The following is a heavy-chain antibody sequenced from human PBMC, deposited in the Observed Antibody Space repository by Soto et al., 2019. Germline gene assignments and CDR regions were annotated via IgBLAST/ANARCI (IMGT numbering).Heavy chain of an antibody. D-gene: IGHD6-13*01. Sequence: SETLSLTCAVYGGSFSGYYWSWIRQPPGKGLEWIGEINHSGSTNYNPSLKSRVTISVDTSKNQFSLKLSSVTAADTAVYYCARVTSIAAAGTEFDPWGQGTLVTVSS. CDR1: GGSFSGYY. V-gene: IGHV4-34*01. J-gene: IGHJ5*02. CDR3: ARVTSIAAAGTEFDP. CDR2: INHSGST.